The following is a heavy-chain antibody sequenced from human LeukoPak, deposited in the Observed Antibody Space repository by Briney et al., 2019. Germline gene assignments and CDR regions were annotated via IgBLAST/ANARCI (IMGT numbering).Heavy chain of an antibody. V-gene: IGHV1-69*04. J-gene: IGHJ5*02. D-gene: IGHD5-12*01. CDR1: GGTFSSYA. CDR3: ARSAGDGYNRGSSNWFDP. CDR2: VIPILGIA. Sequence: SVKVSCKASGGTFSSYAISWVRQAPGQGLEWMGRVIPILGIANYAQKFQGRVTITADKSTSTAYMELSSLRSEDTAVYYCARSAGDGYNRGSSNWFDPWGQGTLVTVSS.